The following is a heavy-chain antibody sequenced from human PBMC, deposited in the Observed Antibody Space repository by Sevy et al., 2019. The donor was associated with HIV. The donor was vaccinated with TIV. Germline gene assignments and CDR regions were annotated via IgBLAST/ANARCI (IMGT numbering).Heavy chain of an antibody. D-gene: IGHD2-2*01. Sequence: SETLSLTCAVHDGSFSGYYWNWIRQLPGKGLEWIGEINESGITYYNPSLKSRVTISVDTSKKQFSLKLNWVTAVDSAVYFCARSPPVVVVPGAPSWFDPWGQGTLVTVSS. CDR2: INESGIT. CDR1: DGSFSGYY. CDR3: ARSPPVVVVPGAPSWFDP. J-gene: IGHJ5*02. V-gene: IGHV4-34*01.